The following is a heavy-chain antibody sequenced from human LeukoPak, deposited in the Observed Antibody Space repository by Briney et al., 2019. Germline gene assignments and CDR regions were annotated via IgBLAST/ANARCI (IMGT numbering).Heavy chain of an antibody. CDR1: GGSISSASYY. CDR2: IYTSGST. Sequence: SETLSLTCTVSGGSISSASYYWSWIRQPAGKGLEWIGRIYTSGSTNYNPSLKSRVTISVDTSKNQLSLKLSSVTAADTAVYYCAREVAYYSGSGSYMGYYMDVWGKGTTVTISS. CDR3: AREVAYYSGSGSYMGYYMDV. V-gene: IGHV4-61*02. D-gene: IGHD3-10*01. J-gene: IGHJ6*03.